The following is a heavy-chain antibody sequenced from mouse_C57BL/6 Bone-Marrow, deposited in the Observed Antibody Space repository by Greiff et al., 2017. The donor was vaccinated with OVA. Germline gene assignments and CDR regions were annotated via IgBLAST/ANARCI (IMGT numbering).Heavy chain of an antibody. CDR3: LCTGCAY. J-gene: IGHJ3*01. D-gene: IGHD1-1*01. CDR1: GYTFTDYY. CDR2: IYPGSGNT. Sequence: QVQLQQSGPELVKPGASVKISCKASGYTFTDYYINWVKQRPGQGPEWIGWIYPGSGNTKYNAKFKGKATLTVDTSSSTAYMLLSSLTSEDSEVYFCLCTGCAYGGQGTLVNVSA. V-gene: IGHV1-84*01.